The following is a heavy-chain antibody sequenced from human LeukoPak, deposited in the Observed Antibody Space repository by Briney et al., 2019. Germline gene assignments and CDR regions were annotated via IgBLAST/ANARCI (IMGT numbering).Heavy chain of an antibody. CDR1: GFTFSDYY. Sequence: GGSLRLSCAASGFTFSDYYMSWIRQAPGKGLEWVSYISSSGSTIYYADSVRGRFTISRDNAKNSLYLQMNSLRAEDTAVYYCAREYVWHYYMDVWGKGTTVTVSS. J-gene: IGHJ6*03. CDR3: AREYVWHYYMDV. CDR2: ISSSGSTI. V-gene: IGHV3-11*01. D-gene: IGHD3-10*02.